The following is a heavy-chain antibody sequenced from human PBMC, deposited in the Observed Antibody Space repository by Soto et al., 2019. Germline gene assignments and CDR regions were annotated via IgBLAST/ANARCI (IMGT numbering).Heavy chain of an antibody. V-gene: IGHV4-39*01. CDR2: AFYSGSS. D-gene: IGHD4-4*01. J-gene: IGHJ4*02. CDR1: GGSISSRSYW. Sequence: QLQLQESGPGLVKPSETLSLTCTVSGGSISSRSYWWAWIRQPPGKGLAWIGDAFYSGSSYYNPSLKSRVAISVETSKNQFSLKLKSVTAADTAVYYCARHPRDDYNYGGSGIFDYWGQGTLVTVSS. CDR3: ARHPRDDYNYGGSGIFDY.